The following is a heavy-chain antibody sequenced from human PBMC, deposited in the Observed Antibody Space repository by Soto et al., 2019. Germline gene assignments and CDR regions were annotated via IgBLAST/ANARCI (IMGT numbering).Heavy chain of an antibody. CDR2: ISAYNGNT. V-gene: IGHV1-18*01. D-gene: IGHD2-2*01. CDR3: ARVGCSSTSCYLYYYYYMDV. Sequence: ASVKVSCKASGYTFTSYGISWVRQAPGQXXXXMGWISAYNGNTNYAQKLQGRVTMTXXTXXXTAYMELRSLRSDDTAVYYCARVGCSSTSCYLYYYYYMDVWGKGTTVTVSS. J-gene: IGHJ6*03. CDR1: GYTFTSYG.